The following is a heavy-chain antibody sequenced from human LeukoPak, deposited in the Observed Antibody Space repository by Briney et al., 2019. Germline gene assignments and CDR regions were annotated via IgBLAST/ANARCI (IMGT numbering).Heavy chain of an antibody. Sequence: GGSLRLSCSASGVPFSVHYVSCIRQAPGKGREWVSYISSSGSTIYYADSVKGRFTVSRDNAKNSLYLQMNSLRAEDTAMYYCASHSSGWYISWGQGTLGTVSS. CDR3: ASHSSGWYIS. J-gene: IGHJ4*02. CDR2: ISSSGSTI. CDR1: GVPFSVHY. V-gene: IGHV3-11*01. D-gene: IGHD6-19*01.